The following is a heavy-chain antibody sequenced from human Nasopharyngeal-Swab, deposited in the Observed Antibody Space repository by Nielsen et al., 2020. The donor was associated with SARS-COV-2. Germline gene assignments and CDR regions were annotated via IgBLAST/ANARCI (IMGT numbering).Heavy chain of an antibody. CDR1: GGSFSADY. J-gene: IGHJ6*03. Sequence: GSLRLSCAVSGGSFSADYWGWIRQPPGRGLEWIGVINLSGSTNYNPSLKSRVTISVDPSKNQFSLRLSSVTAADTAVYYCARGLSGIVPSPILGLGPYYYYYYMDVWGKGTTVTVSS. D-gene: IGHD7-27*01. CDR3: ARGLSGIVPSPILGLGPYYYYYYMDV. V-gene: IGHV4-34*01. CDR2: INLSGST.